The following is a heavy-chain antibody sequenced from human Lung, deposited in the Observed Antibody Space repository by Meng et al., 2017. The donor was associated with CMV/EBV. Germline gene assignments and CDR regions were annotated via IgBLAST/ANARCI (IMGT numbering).Heavy chain of an antibody. CDR1: GFTFSNFP. CDR3: ARGDSSTTWLVFGY. D-gene: IGHD6-13*01. V-gene: IGHV3-23*01. CDR2: VLGTGPT. Sequence: GGSXRLXXEVSGFTFSNFPMHWIRQAPGKGLEWVSTVLGTGPTYYADYVKGRFTISRDDSRNTLFLQLNSLRDEDTAVFYCARGDSSTTWLVFGYWGLGTXVTVAS. J-gene: IGHJ4*02.